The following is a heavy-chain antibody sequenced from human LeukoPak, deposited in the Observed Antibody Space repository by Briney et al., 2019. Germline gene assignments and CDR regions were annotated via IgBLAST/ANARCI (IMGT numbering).Heavy chain of an antibody. CDR1: GLTFSDHY. J-gene: IGHJ6*02. CDR2: TRNKVNSYTP. D-gene: IGHD3-22*01. Sequence: PWWSLTVSCAASGLTFSDHYMDWVRQAPGKGLEWVGRTRNKVNSYTPEYAPSVTGRFTISRDDSKNSLYLQMNSLKTDDTAVYYCAGGYDSSGYYLDDYYYYGMDVWGQGTTVTVSS. CDR3: AGGYDSSGYYLDDYYYYGMDV. V-gene: IGHV3-72*01.